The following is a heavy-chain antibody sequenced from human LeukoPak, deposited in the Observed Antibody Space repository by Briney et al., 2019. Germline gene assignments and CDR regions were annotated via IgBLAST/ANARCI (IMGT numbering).Heavy chain of an antibody. Sequence: GGSLRLSCAASGFAFSSNWMHWVRQTPGKGLVWVSRINSGGSGTSYADSVDGRFTISRDNAKNTLYLQMNSLKGEDTAVYYCATSLGPLTEYWGQGTLVTVSS. D-gene: IGHD7-27*01. V-gene: IGHV3-74*01. J-gene: IGHJ4*02. CDR2: INSGGSGT. CDR3: ATSLGPLTEY. CDR1: GFAFSSNW.